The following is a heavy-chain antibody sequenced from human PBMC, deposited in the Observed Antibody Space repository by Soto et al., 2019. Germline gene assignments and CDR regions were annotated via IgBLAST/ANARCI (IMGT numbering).Heavy chain of an antibody. CDR3: ARDLGYYESDGYFDY. CDR2: ISSSGSII. V-gene: IGHV3-11*01. CDR1: GFTFSDNY. Sequence: GGSLRLSCAASGFTFSDNYMSWIRQAPGKGLEWVSYISSSGSIIYCADSVKGRFTISRDNAKNSLYLQMNSLRAEDTAVYYCARDLGYYESDGYFDYWGQGALVTVSS. D-gene: IGHD3-22*01. J-gene: IGHJ4*02.